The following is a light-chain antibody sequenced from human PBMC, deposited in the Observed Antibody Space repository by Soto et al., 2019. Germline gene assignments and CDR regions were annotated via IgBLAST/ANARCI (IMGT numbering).Light chain of an antibody. CDR1: SSDVGAYNY. J-gene: IGLJ3*02. Sequence: QSALTQPPSASGSPGQSVTISCTGTSSDVGAYNYVSWYQQHAGKAPKLVIYEVTKRPSGVPDRFSGSKSANTASLTVSGLQAEDEADYYCSSFAPSNTWVFGGGTKVTLL. V-gene: IGLV2-8*01. CDR3: SSFAPSNTWV. CDR2: EVT.